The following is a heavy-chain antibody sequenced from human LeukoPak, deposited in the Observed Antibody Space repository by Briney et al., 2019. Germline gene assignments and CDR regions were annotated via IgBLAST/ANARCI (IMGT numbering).Heavy chain of an antibody. CDR2: IYYSGST. D-gene: IGHD1-26*01. V-gene: IGHV4-30-4*08. J-gene: IGHJ4*02. CDR3: ARVGKLPPHPEYYFDY. CDR1: GGSISSGDYY. Sequence: PSQTLSLTCTVSGGSISSGDYYWSWIRQPPGKGLEWIGHIYYSGSTYYNPSLKSRVTISVDTSKNQFSLKLSSVTAADTAVDYCARVGKLPPHPEYYFDYWGQGTLVTVSS.